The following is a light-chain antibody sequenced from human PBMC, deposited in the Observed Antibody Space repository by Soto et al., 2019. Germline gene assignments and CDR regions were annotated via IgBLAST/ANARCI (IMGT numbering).Light chain of an antibody. J-gene: IGLJ1*01. CDR3: SSYAGSNSFV. Sequence: QSVLTQPPSASGSPGQSVTISCTGTSTDVGAYNYVSWYQQRAGKAPKLRIFEITKRPSGVPDRFSGSKSGNTASLTVSGVQADDEADYYCSSYAGSNSFVFGTGTKVTVL. CDR1: STDVGAYNY. V-gene: IGLV2-8*01. CDR2: EIT.